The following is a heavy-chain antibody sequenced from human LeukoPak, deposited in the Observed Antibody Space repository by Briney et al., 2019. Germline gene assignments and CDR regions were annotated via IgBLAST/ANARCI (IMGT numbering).Heavy chain of an antibody. CDR3: ARVLCSGGSCYAAFDI. V-gene: IGHV1-69*04. Sequence: SVKVSCKASGGTFSSYAISWVRQAPGQGLEWMGRIIPILGIANYAQKFQGRVTITADKSTSTAYMELSSLRSEDTAVYYCARVLCSGGSCYAAFDIWGQGTMVTVSS. J-gene: IGHJ3*02. CDR1: GGTFSSYA. CDR2: IIPILGIA. D-gene: IGHD2-15*01.